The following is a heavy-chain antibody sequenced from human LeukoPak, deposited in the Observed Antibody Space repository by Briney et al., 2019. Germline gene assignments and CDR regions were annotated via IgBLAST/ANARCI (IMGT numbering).Heavy chain of an antibody. J-gene: IGHJ5*02. CDR2: IIPILGIA. Sequence: ASVKVSCKASEGTFSSYTISWVRQAPGQGLEWMGRIIPILGIANYAQKFQGRVTITADKSTSTAYMELSSLRSEDTAVYYCARDNGYCSGGSCYWNWFDPWGQGTLVTVSS. CDR3: ARDNGYCSGGSCYWNWFDP. CDR1: EGTFSSYT. V-gene: IGHV1-69*04. D-gene: IGHD2-15*01.